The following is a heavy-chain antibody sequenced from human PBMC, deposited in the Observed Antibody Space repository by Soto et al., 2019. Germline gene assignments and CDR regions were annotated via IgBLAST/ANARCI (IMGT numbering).Heavy chain of an antibody. V-gene: IGHV3-11*01. CDR3: AKPFSLDSSSYSDF. CDR1: GFSFSDFY. J-gene: IGHJ4*02. CDR2: ISPSGDTK. Sequence: GGSLRLSCAASGFSFSDFYMSCIRQAHGKGLQWVSYISPSGDTKYYAESVKGRFTISRDNAKNSLHLEMNSLRAEDTAVYYCAKPFSLDSSSYSDFWAQGTLGTVSS. D-gene: IGHD6-13*01.